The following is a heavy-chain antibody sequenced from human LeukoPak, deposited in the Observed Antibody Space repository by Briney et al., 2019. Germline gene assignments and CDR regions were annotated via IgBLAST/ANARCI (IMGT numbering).Heavy chain of an antibody. V-gene: IGHV4-34*01. J-gene: IGHJ5*02. CDR2: INHSGST. D-gene: IGHD6-19*01. CDR3: ARDQTRTVAGAFDP. CDR1: GGSFSGYY. Sequence: SETLSLTCAVYGGSFSGYYWSWIRQPPGKGLEWIGEINHSGSTNYNPSLKSRVIISVDTSKNQFSLKLTSVTAADTAVYYCARDQTRTVAGAFDPWGQGTLVTVSS.